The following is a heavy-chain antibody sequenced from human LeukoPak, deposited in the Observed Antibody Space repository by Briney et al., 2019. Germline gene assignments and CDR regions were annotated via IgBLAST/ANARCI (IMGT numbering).Heavy chain of an antibody. J-gene: IGHJ6*01. D-gene: IGHD3-10*01. CDR2: IYYSGST. V-gene: IGHV4-39*07. Sequence: SETLSLTCTVSGGSISSSSYYWGWIRQPPGKGLEWIGNIYYSGSTDYNPSLKSRVTISVDTSKNQFSLKLSSVTAADTAVYYCARVPGAMVRGSSIRYYYSGMDVWGQGTTVTVSS. CDR3: ARVPGAMVRGSSIRYYYSGMDV. CDR1: GGSISSSSYY.